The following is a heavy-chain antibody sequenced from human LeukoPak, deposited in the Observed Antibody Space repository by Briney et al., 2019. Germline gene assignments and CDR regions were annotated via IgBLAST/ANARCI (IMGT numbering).Heavy chain of an antibody. Sequence: GGSLRLSCAASGFTFSSYDMHWVRQATGKGLEWVSAIGTAGDTYYPGSVKGRFTISRENAKNSLYLQMNSLRAGDTAVYYCARSPGITGTTWYFDLWGRGTLVTVSS. CDR3: ARSPGITGTTWYFDL. CDR2: IGTAGDT. V-gene: IGHV3-13*01. D-gene: IGHD1-7*01. CDR1: GFTFSSYD. J-gene: IGHJ2*01.